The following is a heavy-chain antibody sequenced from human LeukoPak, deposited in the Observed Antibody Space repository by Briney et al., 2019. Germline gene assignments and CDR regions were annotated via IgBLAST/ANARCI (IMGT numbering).Heavy chain of an antibody. CDR1: GFTFSSSA. CDR3: ARGSAAKRYSPVDY. J-gene: IGHJ4*02. D-gene: IGHD2-2*01. CDR2: ISASGGST. Sequence: GGSLRLSCAASGFTFSSSAMSWVRQVPGKGLEWVSGISASGGSTSYADSVRGRFTISRDNSKNTLYVQMNSLRDEDTAVYYCARGSAAKRYSPVDYWGQGTLVTVSS. V-gene: IGHV3-23*01.